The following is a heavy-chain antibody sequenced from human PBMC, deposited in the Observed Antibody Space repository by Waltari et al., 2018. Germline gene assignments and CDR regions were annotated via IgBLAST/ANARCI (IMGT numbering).Heavy chain of an antibody. J-gene: IGHJ5*02. CDR1: GGSISSYY. CDR2: IYTSGST. V-gene: IGHV4-4*07. CDR3: ARGGSGIVGARYNWFDP. D-gene: IGHD1-26*01. Sequence: QVQLQESGPGLVKPSETLSLTYTVSGGSISSYYWSWIRQPAGKGLEWIGRIYTSGSTNYNPSLKSRVTMSVDTSKNQFSLKLSSVTAADTAVYYCARGGSGIVGARYNWFDPWGQGTLVTVSS.